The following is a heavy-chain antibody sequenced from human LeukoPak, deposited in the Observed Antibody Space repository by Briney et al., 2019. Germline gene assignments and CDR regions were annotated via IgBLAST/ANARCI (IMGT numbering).Heavy chain of an antibody. CDR3: AKDLSSSWFEGLDN. J-gene: IGHJ4*02. Sequence: GGSLRLSCAASGLTLSTYGMYWVRQAPGKGLEWVAVIWNDGSNKHYADSVKGRFTISRDNSKNTLELQMNSLRAEDTAVYYCAKDLSSSWFEGLDNWGQGTLVTVSS. CDR2: IWNDGSNK. CDR1: GLTLSTYG. D-gene: IGHD6-13*01. V-gene: IGHV3-33*06.